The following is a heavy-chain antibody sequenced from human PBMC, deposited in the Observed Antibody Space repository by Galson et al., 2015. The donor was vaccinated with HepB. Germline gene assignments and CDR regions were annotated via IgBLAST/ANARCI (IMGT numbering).Heavy chain of an antibody. CDR3: ARDSRLELQLNNYYSYGMDG. Sequence: SVKVCCKASGYDFNKYGLSWVRQAPGQGLEWMGWVSGYDGSANYAPKFQGRVTMTTQKSTGTAFMEMRRLRSDDTAVYYCARDSRLELQLNNYYSYGMDGWGQGTAVIVS. CDR2: VSGYDGSA. V-gene: IGHV1-18*01. D-gene: IGHD1-7*01. CDR1: GYDFNKYG. J-gene: IGHJ6*02.